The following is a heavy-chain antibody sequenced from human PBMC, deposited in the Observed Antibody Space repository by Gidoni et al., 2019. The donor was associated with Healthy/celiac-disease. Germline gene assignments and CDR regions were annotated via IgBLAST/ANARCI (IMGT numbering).Heavy chain of an antibody. J-gene: IGHJ4*02. CDR3: ARGYCSGGSCVLDY. D-gene: IGHD2-15*01. CDR2: IWYDGSNK. Sequence: QVQLVESGGGVAQPGRSLRLSCAASGFTFSSYGMHWVRLAPGKGLEWVAVIWYDGSNKYYADSVKGRFTISRDNSKNTLYLQMNSLRAEDTAVYYCARGYCSGGSCVLDYWGQGTLVTVSS. V-gene: IGHV3-33*01. CDR1: GFTFSSYG.